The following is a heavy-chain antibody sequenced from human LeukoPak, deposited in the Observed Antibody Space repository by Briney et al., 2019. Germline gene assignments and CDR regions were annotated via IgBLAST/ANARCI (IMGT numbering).Heavy chain of an antibody. D-gene: IGHD2-15*01. CDR2: IYPGDSDT. Sequence: GESLKISCKGSGYSFTSYWIGWARQMPGKGLEWMGIIYPGDSDTRYSPSFQGQVTISADKSISTAYLQWSSLKASDTAMYYCARLVGYCSGGSCPEPYYFDYWGQGTLVTVSS. J-gene: IGHJ4*02. CDR3: ARLVGYCSGGSCPEPYYFDY. V-gene: IGHV5-51*01. CDR1: GYSFTSYW.